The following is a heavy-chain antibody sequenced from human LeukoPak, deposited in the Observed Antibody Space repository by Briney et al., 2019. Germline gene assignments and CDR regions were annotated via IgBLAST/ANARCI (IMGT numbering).Heavy chain of an antibody. V-gene: IGHV1-2*02. J-gene: IGHJ4*02. CDR3: AVVEMATITNVDY. CDR1: GYTFTGYY. Sequence: ASVTVSCKASGYTFTGYYMHWVRQAPGQGLEWMGWINPNSGGTNYAQKFQGRVTMTRDTSISTAYMELSRLRSDDTAVYYCAVVEMATITNVDYWGQGTLVTVSS. D-gene: IGHD5-24*01. CDR2: INPNSGGT.